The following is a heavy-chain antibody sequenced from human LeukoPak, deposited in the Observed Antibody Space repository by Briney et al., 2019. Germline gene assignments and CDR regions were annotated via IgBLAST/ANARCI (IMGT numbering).Heavy chain of an antibody. Sequence: GGSLRLSCAASGFTFSNYAMSWVRQAPGKGLEWVSAMSNSGSSTYYADSVKGRFTIFRDNSKNTLYLQTRSLRAEDTAIYYCARGYCGGASCYPTDYWGQGTLVTVSS. CDR1: GFTFSNYA. D-gene: IGHD2-15*01. CDR2: MSNSGSST. CDR3: ARGYCGGASCYPTDY. V-gene: IGHV3-23*01. J-gene: IGHJ4*02.